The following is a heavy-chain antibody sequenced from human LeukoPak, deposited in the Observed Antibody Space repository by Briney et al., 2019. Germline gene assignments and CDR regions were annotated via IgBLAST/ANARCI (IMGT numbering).Heavy chain of an antibody. CDR3: ARAHSGYDSDWFDP. D-gene: IGHD5-12*01. CDR1: GYTFTSYD. V-gene: IGHV1-8*01. J-gene: IGHJ5*02. CDR2: MNPNSGNT. Sequence: ASVKVSCKASGYTFTSYDINWVRQATGQGLEWMGWMNPNSGNTGYAQKFQGRVTMTRNTSISTAYMELSSLRSEDTAVYYCARAHSGYDSDWFDPWGQGTLVTVSS.